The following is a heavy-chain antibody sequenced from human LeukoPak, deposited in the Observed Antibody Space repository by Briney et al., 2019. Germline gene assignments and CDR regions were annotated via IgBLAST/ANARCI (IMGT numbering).Heavy chain of an antibody. V-gene: IGHV1-69*02. CDR1: GGTFSSYT. CDR3: PRARVTERGFFDS. CDR2: IIPILGIA. J-gene: IGHJ4*02. D-gene: IGHD1-14*01. Sequence: SVKVSCKASGGTFSSYTISWVRQAPGQGLEWMGRIIPILGIANYAQKLQGRVTITADKSTSTAYMGLSSLRSEHPAVYYCPRARVTERGFFDSWGQGTLVTASS.